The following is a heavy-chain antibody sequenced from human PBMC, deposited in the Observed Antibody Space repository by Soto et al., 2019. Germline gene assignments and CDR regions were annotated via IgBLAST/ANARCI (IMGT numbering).Heavy chain of an antibody. CDR2: ICKNGAAT. J-gene: IGHJ6*02. CDR1: GFTFSNFH. V-gene: IGHV3-11*01. CDR3: AKRKVGNWGYAMDA. D-gene: IGHD1-26*01. Sequence: GGSLRLSCAASGFTFSNFHMGWIRRAPGKGLEWLSYICKNGAATYYAETVKGRFIISRDNAKSSLELQMNSLIVEDTAVYYCAKRKVGNWGYAMDAWGQGTPVTVSS.